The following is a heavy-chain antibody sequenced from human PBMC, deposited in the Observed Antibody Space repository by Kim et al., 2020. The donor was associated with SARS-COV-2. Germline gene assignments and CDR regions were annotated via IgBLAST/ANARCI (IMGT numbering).Heavy chain of an antibody. D-gene: IGHD1-26*01. J-gene: IGHJ6*02. V-gene: IGHV3-23*01. CDR2: ISNSGGNT. CDR1: GFTFSTYG. Sequence: GGSLRLSCAASGFTFSTYGMSWVRLAPGKGLEAVSGISNSGGNTYATDPVKGRFSISRDNSRNTLYLQMNSPRAEDTAIYYCATSQTGSNFNVMDVLGQG. CDR3: ATSQTGSNFNVMDV.